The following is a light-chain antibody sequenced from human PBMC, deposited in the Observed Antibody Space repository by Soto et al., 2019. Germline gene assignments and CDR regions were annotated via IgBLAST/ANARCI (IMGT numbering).Light chain of an antibody. CDR2: EVT. J-gene: IGLJ1*01. CDR1: SSDVGNGYDS. V-gene: IGLV2-14*01. CDR3: SSYTGGNPSYV. Sequence: QSVLTQPASVSGSPGQSITISCSGSSSDVGNGYDSVSWYQQHPGKAPKLIIYEVTIRPSGVSDRFSGSKSGNTASLTVSGLQAEDEADYYCSSYTGGNPSYVFGTGTKVTVL.